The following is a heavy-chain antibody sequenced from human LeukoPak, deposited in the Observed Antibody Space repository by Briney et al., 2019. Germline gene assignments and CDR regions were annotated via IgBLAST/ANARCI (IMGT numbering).Heavy chain of an antibody. CDR1: GFTFSTYW. D-gene: IGHD4-23*01. J-gene: IGHJ4*02. Sequence: GGPQRLSCAASGFTFSTYWMHWVRQAPGKGLVWVSRVNSDGTTTVYADSVKGRFTVSRDNAKNTLYLQMNSLRAEDTAVYYCGRVFDGGNSVGYWGQGTLVTVSS. CDR3: GRVFDGGNSVGY. V-gene: IGHV3-74*01. CDR2: VNSDGTTT.